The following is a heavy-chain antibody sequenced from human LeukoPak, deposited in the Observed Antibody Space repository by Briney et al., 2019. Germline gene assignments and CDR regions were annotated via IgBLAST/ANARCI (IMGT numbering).Heavy chain of an antibody. J-gene: IGHJ5*02. D-gene: IGHD3-10*01. CDR3: ARGRRAYYYGSGSYSWFDP. V-gene: IGHV4-34*01. Sequence: SETLSLTCAVYGGSFSGYYWSWIRQPPGKGLEWIGEINHSGSTDYNPSLKSRVTISVDTSKNQFSLKLSSVTAADTAVYYCARGRRAYYYGSGSYSWFDPWGQGTLVTVSS. CDR1: GGSFSGYY. CDR2: INHSGST.